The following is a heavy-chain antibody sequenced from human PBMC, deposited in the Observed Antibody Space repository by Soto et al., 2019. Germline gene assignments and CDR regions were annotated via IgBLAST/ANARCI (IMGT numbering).Heavy chain of an antibody. Sequence: ASVKVSCKASGYTFTSYGISWVRQAPGQGLEWMGWISAYNGNTNYAQKLQGRVTMTTDTSTSTAYMELRSLRSDDTAVYYCARYRADSSGYYYPDYWGQGTLVTVSS. V-gene: IGHV1-18*01. CDR1: GYTFTSYG. CDR3: ARYRADSSGYYYPDY. D-gene: IGHD3-22*01. J-gene: IGHJ4*02. CDR2: ISAYNGNT.